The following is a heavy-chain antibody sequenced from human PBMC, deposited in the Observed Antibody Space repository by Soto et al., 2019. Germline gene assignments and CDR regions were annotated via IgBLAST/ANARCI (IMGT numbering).Heavy chain of an antibody. CDR1: GYSFATYG. Sequence: QVQLVQSGAEVKKPGASVKVSCKASGYSFATYGFSWVRQAPGQGLECVGWISAHNGDTHYSQKFPGSVTLTTDTSTNTGYMELRSLTSDDTAVYFGANEPIYYNDGSGYYPLGHWGQGTLVTVSS. V-gene: IGHV1-18*04. CDR3: ANEPIYYNDGSGYYPLGH. D-gene: IGHD3-22*01. CDR2: ISAHNGDT. J-gene: IGHJ4*02.